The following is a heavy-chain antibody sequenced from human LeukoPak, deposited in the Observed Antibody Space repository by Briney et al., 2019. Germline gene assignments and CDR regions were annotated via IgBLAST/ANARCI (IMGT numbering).Heavy chain of an antibody. CDR2: INHSGST. Sequence: SETLSLTCAVYGGSFSGYYWSWIRQPPGKGLEWIGEINHSGSTNYNPSLKSRVTISVDTSKNQFSLKLSSVTAADTAVYYCARGYRANVLASSSSGNDYWGQGTLVTVSS. J-gene: IGHJ4*02. D-gene: IGHD6-13*01. V-gene: IGHV4-34*01. CDR1: GGSFSGYY. CDR3: ARGYRANVLASSSSGNDY.